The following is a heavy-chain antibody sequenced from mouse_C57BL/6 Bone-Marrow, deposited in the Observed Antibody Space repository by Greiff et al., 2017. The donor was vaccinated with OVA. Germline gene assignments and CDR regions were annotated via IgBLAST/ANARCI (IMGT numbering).Heavy chain of an antibody. J-gene: IGHJ2*01. CDR2: INYDGSST. V-gene: IGHV5-16*01. CDR1: GFTFSDYY. D-gene: IGHD6-2*01. Sequence: EVKLMESEGGLVQPGSSMKLSCTASGFTFSDYYMAWVRQVPEKGLEWVANINYDGSSTYYLDSLKSRFIISRDNAKNILYLQMSSLKSEDTATYYCARERDLFDYFDYWGQGTTLTVSS. CDR3: ARERDLFDYFDY.